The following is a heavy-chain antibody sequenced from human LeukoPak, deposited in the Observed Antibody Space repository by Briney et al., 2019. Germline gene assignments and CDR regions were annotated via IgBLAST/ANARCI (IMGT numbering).Heavy chain of an antibody. Sequence: PSETLSLTCTVSGGSISSYYWSWIRQPPGKGLEWIGYIYYSGSTNYNPSLKSRVTISIDTSKNQFSLKLSSVTAADTAVYYCARGSAVTMGGAFDIWGQGTMVTVSS. D-gene: IGHD4-17*01. J-gene: IGHJ3*02. CDR1: GGSISSYY. CDR2: IYYSGST. CDR3: ARGSAVTMGGAFDI. V-gene: IGHV4-59*01.